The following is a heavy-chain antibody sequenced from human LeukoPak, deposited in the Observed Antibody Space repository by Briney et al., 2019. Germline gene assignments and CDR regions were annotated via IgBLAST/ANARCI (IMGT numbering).Heavy chain of an antibody. D-gene: IGHD3-22*01. CDR1: GYTFTGHF. J-gene: IGHJ4*02. V-gene: IGHV1-2*02. CDR3: ARETGRRVFYGSSGYLHF. CDR2: INPNSGGT. Sequence: EASVKVSCKASGYTFTGHFMHWVRQAPGQGLEGMGWINPNSGGTYYAQKFQGRVTMTRDTSISTAYMEMSRLRSDDTAVYYCARETGRRVFYGSSGYLHFWGQGTLVAVSS.